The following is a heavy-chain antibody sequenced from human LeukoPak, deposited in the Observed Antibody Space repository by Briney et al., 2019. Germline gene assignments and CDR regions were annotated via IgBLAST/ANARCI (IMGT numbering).Heavy chain of an antibody. D-gene: IGHD6-13*01. CDR3: ARGGAYGSREWFDP. CDR2: ISAYNGNT. J-gene: IGHJ5*02. Sequence: ASVRGSSKASGYTFTRCGISWVREAPGQGGEWVGWISAYNGNTNYAQKLQGRVTMTTDTSTSTAYMELRSLRSDDTAVYYCARGGAYGSREWFDPWGQGTLVTVSS. CDR1: GYTFTRCG. V-gene: IGHV1-18*01.